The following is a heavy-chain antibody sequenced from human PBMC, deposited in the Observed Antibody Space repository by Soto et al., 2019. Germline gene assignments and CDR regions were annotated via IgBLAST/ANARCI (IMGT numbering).Heavy chain of an antibody. V-gene: IGHV3-30*18. D-gene: IGHD3-10*01. J-gene: IGHJ6*02. Sequence: GGSLRLSCAASGFTFSSYGMHWVRQAPGKGLEWVAVISYDGSNKYYADSVKGRFTISRDNSKNTLYLQMNSLRAEDTALYYCAKAKVLLWHGMDVWGQGTTVTVSS. CDR2: ISYDGSNK. CDR3: AKAKVLLWHGMDV. CDR1: GFTFSSYG.